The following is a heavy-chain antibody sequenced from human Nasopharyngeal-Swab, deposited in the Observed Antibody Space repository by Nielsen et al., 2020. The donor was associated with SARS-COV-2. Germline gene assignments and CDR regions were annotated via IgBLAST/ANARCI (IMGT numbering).Heavy chain of an antibody. CDR3: ARVGGRTSPMGS. J-gene: IGHJ4*02. D-gene: IGHD3-10*01. CDR2: IKQDGSEK. CDR1: GFTFRDYW. V-gene: IGHV3-7*01. Sequence: GGSLRLSCVASGFTFRDYWMSWVRQAPAEGLEWVASIKQDGSEKNYVDSVKGRFTISRDNAKNSLFLQMDSLRTEDTAFYYCARVGGRTSPMGSWGQGTLVTVSS.